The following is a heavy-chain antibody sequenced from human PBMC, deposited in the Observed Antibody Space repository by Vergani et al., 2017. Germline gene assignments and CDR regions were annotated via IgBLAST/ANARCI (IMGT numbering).Heavy chain of an antibody. V-gene: IGHV4-31*03. CDR3: ARSILEDGDYDRQLDY. CDR2: IYYSGST. J-gene: IGHJ4*02. CDR1: GGSISSGGYY. Sequence: QVQLQESGPGLVKPSQTLSLTCTVSGGSISSGGYYWSWIRQHPGKGLEWIGYIYYSGSTYYNPSLKSRVTISVDTSKNQFSLKLSSVTAADTAVYYCARSILEDGDYDRQLDYWGQGTLVTVSS. D-gene: IGHD4-17*01.